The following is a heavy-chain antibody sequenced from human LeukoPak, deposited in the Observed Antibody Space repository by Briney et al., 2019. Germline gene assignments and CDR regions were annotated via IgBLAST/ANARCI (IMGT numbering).Heavy chain of an antibody. D-gene: IGHD3-22*01. CDR1: GGSISSGSYY. J-gene: IGHJ4*02. CDR3: ARHYYDSSGYYYVRY. V-gene: IGHV4-61*02. Sequence: TLSLTCTVSGGSISSGSYYWSWIRQPAGKGLEWIGRIYTSGSTNYNPSLKSRVTISVDTSKNQFSLKLSSVTAADTAVYYCARHYYDSSGYYYVRYWGQGTLVTVSS. CDR2: IYTSGST.